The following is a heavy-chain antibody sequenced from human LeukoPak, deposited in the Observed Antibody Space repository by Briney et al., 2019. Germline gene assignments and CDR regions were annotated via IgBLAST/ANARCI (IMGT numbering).Heavy chain of an antibody. CDR3: ARGSYYYDSSGYYDY. D-gene: IGHD3-22*01. CDR2: INTNTGNP. V-gene: IGHV7-4-1*02. CDR1: GYTFTSYA. J-gene: IGHJ4*02. Sequence: GASVKVSCKASGYTFTSYAMNWVRQAPGQGLEWMGWINTNTGNPTYAQGSTGRFVFSLDTSVSTAYLQISSLKAEDTAVYYCARGSYYYDSSGYYDYWGQGTLVTVSS.